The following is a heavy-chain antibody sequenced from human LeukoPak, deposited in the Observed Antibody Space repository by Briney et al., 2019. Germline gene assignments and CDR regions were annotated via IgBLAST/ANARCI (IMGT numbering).Heavy chain of an antibody. D-gene: IGHD3-3*01. J-gene: IGHJ4*02. Sequence: GESLQISCKGSGYIFTSYWIGWVRQLPGKGLEWMGIIYPGDSDTRYSPSFQGQVTISADKSISTAYLQWSSLKASDTAMYYCARLDDFWSGYSNFDYWGQGTLVTVSS. CDR2: IYPGDSDT. V-gene: IGHV5-51*01. CDR3: ARLDDFWSGYSNFDY. CDR1: GYIFTSYW.